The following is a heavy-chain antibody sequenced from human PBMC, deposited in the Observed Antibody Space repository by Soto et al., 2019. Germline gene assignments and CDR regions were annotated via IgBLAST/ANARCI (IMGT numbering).Heavy chain of an antibody. Sequence: QVQLVQSGAEVKKPGASVKVSCKASGYTFTSYGISWVRQAPGQGLEWMGWISAYNGNTNYAQKLQGRVTMTTDTSTSTAYMELRSLRSDDTAVYYCARDWWGHVVVVVAATLDYWGQGTLVTVSS. V-gene: IGHV1-18*01. CDR1: GYTFTSYG. CDR2: ISAYNGNT. CDR3: ARDWWGHVVVVVAATLDY. J-gene: IGHJ4*02. D-gene: IGHD2-15*01.